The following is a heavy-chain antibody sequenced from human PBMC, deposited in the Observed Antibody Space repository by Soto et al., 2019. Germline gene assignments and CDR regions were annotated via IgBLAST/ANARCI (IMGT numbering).Heavy chain of an antibody. V-gene: IGHV5-51*01. CDR1: GYNFANYW. CDR2: IFPGDSDT. J-gene: IGHJ3*01. CDR3: AAGYSTGLDAFDL. Sequence: ESLKISCKGSGYNFANYWIGWVRQVPGKGLEWMGMIFPGDSDTKNSPSLQGQITMSVDKSNSSAYLQWRSLKASDTAMYYCAAGYSTGLDAFDLWGQATLVTVSS. D-gene: IGHD2-8*02.